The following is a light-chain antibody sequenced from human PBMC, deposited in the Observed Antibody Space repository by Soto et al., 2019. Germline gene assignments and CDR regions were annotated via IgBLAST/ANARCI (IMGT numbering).Light chain of an antibody. J-gene: IGLJ2*01. CDR1: TSNIENNY. Sequence: QSVLTQPPSMSAAPGQKVTISCSGSTSNIENNYVSWYQHLPGTAPKLLIYDNDERPSGIPDRFSASKSGTSATLGITGLQIRDEADYYCGAWDSSLSVVLFGGGTKVTVL. V-gene: IGLV1-51*01. CDR2: DND. CDR3: GAWDSSLSVVL.